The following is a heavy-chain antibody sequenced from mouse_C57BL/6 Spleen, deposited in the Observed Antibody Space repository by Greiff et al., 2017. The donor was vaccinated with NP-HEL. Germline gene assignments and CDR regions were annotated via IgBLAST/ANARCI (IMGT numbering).Heavy chain of an antibody. J-gene: IGHJ1*03. CDR2: IHPNSGST. CDR1: GYTFTSYW. D-gene: IGHD1-1*01. CDR3: ACWSDYGSTYWYFDV. Sequence: QVQLQQPGAELVKPGASVKLSCKASGYTFTSYWMHWVQQRPGQGLEWIGMIHPNSGSTNYNEKLKSKATLTVDKASSPAYMQLSSLTSLDSAVYSCACWSDYGSTYWYFDVWGTGTTVTVSS. V-gene: IGHV1-64*01.